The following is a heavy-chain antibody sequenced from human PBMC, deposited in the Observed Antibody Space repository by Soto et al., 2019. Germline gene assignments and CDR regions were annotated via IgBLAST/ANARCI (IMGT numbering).Heavy chain of an antibody. D-gene: IGHD3-22*01. J-gene: IGHJ4*02. CDR2: ISGSGGST. Sequence: PGGSLRLSCAASGFTFSSYAMSWFRQAPGKGLEWVSAISGSGGSTYYEDSVKGRFTISRDNSKNTLYLQMNSLRAEDTAVYYCAKGEYYDSSGYYYPYFDYWGQGTLVTVSS. CDR3: AKGEYYDSSGYYYPYFDY. V-gene: IGHV3-23*01. CDR1: GFTFSSYA.